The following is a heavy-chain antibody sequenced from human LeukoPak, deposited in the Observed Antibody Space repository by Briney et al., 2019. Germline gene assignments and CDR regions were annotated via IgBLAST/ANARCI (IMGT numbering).Heavy chain of an antibody. V-gene: IGHV3-30*04. Sequence: GGSVTLSCAASVFIFSSYSIHWVRHAPCKGLEWVAVISYDGTNKYYEDPVKGRFTISRDNSKNTLYLQMNSLRAEDTAVYYCARAYSSGWYGDFDYWGQGTLVTVSS. J-gene: IGHJ4*02. D-gene: IGHD6-19*01. CDR1: VFIFSSYS. CDR2: ISYDGTNK. CDR3: ARAYSSGWYGDFDY.